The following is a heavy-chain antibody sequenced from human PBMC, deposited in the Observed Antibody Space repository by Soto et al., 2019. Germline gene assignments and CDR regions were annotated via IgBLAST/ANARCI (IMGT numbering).Heavy chain of an antibody. D-gene: IGHD2-15*01. Sequence: PVGSLRLSCAASGFTVSSNYMSWVRQAPGKGLEWVSVIYSGGSTYYADSVKGRFTISRDNSKNTLYLQMNSLRAEDTAVYYCARDHRGYCSGGSCDHYYYYGLDVRGQGTTVTVSS. J-gene: IGHJ6*02. CDR3: ARDHRGYCSGGSCDHYYYYGLDV. V-gene: IGHV3-53*01. CDR2: IYSGGST. CDR1: GFTVSSNY.